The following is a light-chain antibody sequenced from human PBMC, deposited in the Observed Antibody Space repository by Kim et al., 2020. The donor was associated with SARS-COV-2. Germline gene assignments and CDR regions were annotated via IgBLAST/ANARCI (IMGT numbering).Light chain of an antibody. Sequence: VYPGERATLSGRASQSVSSNLAWYQQKPGQAPRLLIYSASTRATGIPARFSGSGSGTEFTLTISSLQSEDFAVYYCQQYNWPPAYTFGQGTKLEI. CDR3: QQYNWPPAYT. J-gene: IGKJ2*01. V-gene: IGKV3-15*01. CDR2: SAS. CDR1: QSVSSN.